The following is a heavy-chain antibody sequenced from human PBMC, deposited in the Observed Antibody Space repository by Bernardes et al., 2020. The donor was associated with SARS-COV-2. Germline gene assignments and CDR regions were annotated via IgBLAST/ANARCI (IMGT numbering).Heavy chain of an antibody. D-gene: IGHD3-3*01. CDR1: GFIVSNKY. CDR3: ARGEAVTILGVPIRGRWYFDL. J-gene: IGHJ2*01. CDR2: IYSDGTT. Sequence: LRLSCAASGFIVSNKYMTWVRQAPGKGLEWVSVIYSDGTTFYTDSVKGRFTISRDNSKNTLYLQMNSLRVEDAAVYYCARGEAVTILGVPIRGRWYFDLWGRGTQVSVSS. V-gene: IGHV3-66*02.